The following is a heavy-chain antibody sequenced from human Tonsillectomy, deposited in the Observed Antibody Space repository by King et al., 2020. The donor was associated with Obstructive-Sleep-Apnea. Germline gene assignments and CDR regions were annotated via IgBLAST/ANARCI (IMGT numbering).Heavy chain of an antibody. CDR3: AKDQGGLPRRDYGSFWPPLDP. D-gene: IGHD4/OR15-4a*01. V-gene: IGHV6-1*01. J-gene: IGHJ5*02. CDR1: GDSVSSNSAA. CDR2: TYYRSRWYN. Sequence: VQLQQSGPGLVKPSQTLSLTCAISGDSVSSNSAAWNWIRQSPSRGLEWLGRTYYRSRWYNDYAVSVKSRITINPDTSKNQFSLQLNSVTPEDTAVYYCAKDQGGLPRRDYGSFWPPLDPWGQGTLVTVSS.